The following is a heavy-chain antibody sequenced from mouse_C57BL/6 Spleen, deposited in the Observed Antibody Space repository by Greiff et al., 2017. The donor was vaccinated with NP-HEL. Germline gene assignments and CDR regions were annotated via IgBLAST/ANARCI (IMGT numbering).Heavy chain of an antibody. CDR3: STGYYDGYDGYAMDY. CDR2: IDPSDSYT. CDR1: GYTFTSYW. D-gene: IGHD2-2*01. V-gene: IGHV1-59*01. J-gene: IGHJ4*01. Sequence: VQLQQSGAELVRPGTSVKLSCKASGYTFTSYWMHWVKQRPGQGLEWIGVIDPSDSYTNYNQKFKGKATLTVDTSSSTAYMQLSSLTSEDSAVYYCSTGYYDGYDGYAMDYWGQGTSVTVSS.